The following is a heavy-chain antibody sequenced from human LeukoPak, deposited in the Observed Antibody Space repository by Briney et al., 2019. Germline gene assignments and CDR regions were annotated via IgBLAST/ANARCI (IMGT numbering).Heavy chain of an antibody. J-gene: IGHJ4*02. D-gene: IGHD5-24*01. CDR2: ISNSGESP. Sequence: PGGSLRLSCAASGFTFSRYAMSWVRRAPGKGLEWVCGISNSGESPYYANSVEGRFTISRDNSKNTLYLEINSLRAEDTAVYYCAKKSRDGYNPFDYVGQGTLVTVSS. CDR3: AKKSRDGYNPFDY. V-gene: IGHV3-23*01. CDR1: GFTFSRYA.